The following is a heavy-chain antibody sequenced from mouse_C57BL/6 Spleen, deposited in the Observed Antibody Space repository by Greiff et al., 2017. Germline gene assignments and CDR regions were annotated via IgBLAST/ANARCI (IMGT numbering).Heavy chain of an antibody. V-gene: IGHV3-1*01. CDR1: GYSITSGYD. CDR3: ARNWVYYFDD. Sequence: EVKVVESGPGMVKPSQSLSLTCTVTGYSITSGYDWHWIRHFPGNKLEWMGYISYSGSTNYNPSLKSRISITHDTSKNHFFLKLNSVTTEDTATYYCARNWVYYFDDWGQGTTLTVSS. D-gene: IGHD4-1*01. J-gene: IGHJ2*01. CDR2: ISYSGST.